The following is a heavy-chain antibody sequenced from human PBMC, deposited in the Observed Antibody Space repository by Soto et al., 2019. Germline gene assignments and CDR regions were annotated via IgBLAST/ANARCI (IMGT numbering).Heavy chain of an antibody. CDR2: ISGSGGST. CDR3: AKDMETGTRSFDY. V-gene: IGHV3-23*01. D-gene: IGHD1-1*01. Sequence: GGSLRLSCAASGFTFSSYGMHWVRQAPGKGLEWVSAISGSGGSTYYADSVKGRFTISRDNSKNTLYLQMNSLRAEDTAVYYCAKDMETGTRSFDYWGQGTLVTVSS. CDR1: GFTFSSYG. J-gene: IGHJ4*02.